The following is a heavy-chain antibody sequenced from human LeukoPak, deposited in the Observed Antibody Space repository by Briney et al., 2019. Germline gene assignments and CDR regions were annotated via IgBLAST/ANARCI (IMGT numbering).Heavy chain of an antibody. V-gene: IGHV1-18*01. Sequence: ASVKVSCKASGYTFTSYGISWVRQAPGQGLEWMGWISAYNSNTNYAQKLQGRVTMTTDTSTSTAYMELRSLRSDDTAVYYCARVAVVPAAIGAFDIWGQGTMVTVSS. D-gene: IGHD2-2*02. CDR2: ISAYNSNT. CDR3: ARVAVVPAAIGAFDI. J-gene: IGHJ3*02. CDR1: GYTFTSYG.